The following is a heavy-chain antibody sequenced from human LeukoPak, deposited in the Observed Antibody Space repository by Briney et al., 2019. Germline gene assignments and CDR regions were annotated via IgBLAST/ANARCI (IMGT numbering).Heavy chain of an antibody. V-gene: IGHV4-34*01. J-gene: IGHJ5*02. CDR3: ARAGGPSEIAAAGPNWFDP. Sequence: SETLSLTCAVYGGSFSGYYWSWIRQPPGKGLEWIGEINHSGSTNYNPSLKSRVTISVDTSKNQFSLKLSSVTAADTAVYYCARAGGPSEIAAAGPNWFDPWGQGTLVTVSS. CDR2: INHSGST. D-gene: IGHD6-13*01. CDR1: GGSFSGYY.